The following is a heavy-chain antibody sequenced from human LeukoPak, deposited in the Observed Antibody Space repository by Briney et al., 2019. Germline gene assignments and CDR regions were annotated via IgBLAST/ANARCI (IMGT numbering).Heavy chain of an antibody. J-gene: IGHJ3*02. D-gene: IGHD2-2*01. CDR1: GGSISSYF. V-gene: IGHV4-59*01. CDR2: IYYCGST. CDR3: ARRRRYYSSTSRECGAFDI. Sequence: SETLSLTCTVSGGSISSYFWSWIRQPPGKGLEWIGYIYYCGSTNYNPSLKSRVTISVDTSKNQFALKLSSVAAADTAVYYCARRRRYYSSTSRECGAFDIWGQGTMVTVSS.